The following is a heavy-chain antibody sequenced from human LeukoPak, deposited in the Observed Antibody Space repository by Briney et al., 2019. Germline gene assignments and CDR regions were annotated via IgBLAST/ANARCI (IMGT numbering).Heavy chain of an antibody. CDR2: ISSSGSTI. J-gene: IGHJ4*02. V-gene: IGHV3-48*03. CDR1: GFTFSSYE. CDR3: AREGSYYFDY. Sequence: AGSLRLSCAASGFTFSSYEMHWVRQAPGKGLEWVSYISSSGSTIYYADSVRGRFTISRDNAKNSLYLQMNSLRAEDTAVYYCAREGSYYFDYWGQGTLVTVSS.